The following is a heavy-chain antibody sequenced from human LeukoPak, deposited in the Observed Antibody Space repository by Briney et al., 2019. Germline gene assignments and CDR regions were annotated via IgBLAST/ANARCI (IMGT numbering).Heavy chain of an antibody. CDR3: ARAGGYSYQLTEGGDAFDI. CDR2: ISAYNGNT. D-gene: IGHD5-18*01. J-gene: IGHJ3*02. CDR1: GYTSTSYG. V-gene: IGHV1-18*04. Sequence: ASVKVSCKASGYTSTSYGISWVRQAPGQGLEWMGWISAYNGNTNYAQKLQGRVTMTTDTSTSTAYMELRSLRSDDTAVYYCARAGGYSYQLTEGGDAFDIWGQGTMVTVSS.